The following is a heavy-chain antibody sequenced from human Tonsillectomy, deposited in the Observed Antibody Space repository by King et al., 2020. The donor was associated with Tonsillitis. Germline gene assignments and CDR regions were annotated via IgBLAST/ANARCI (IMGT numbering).Heavy chain of an antibody. J-gene: IGHJ4*02. CDR3: AREYDILTGSTDHENFDY. D-gene: IGHD3-9*01. CDR1: GFTFSSYS. V-gene: IGHV3-21*01. Sequence: VQLVESGGGLVKPGGSLRLSCAASGFTFSSYSMDWVRQAPGKGLEWVSYISSSSGYIYYADSMKGRFTISRDNAKNSLYLQMNSLRAEDTAVYYCAREYDILTGSTDHENFDYWGQGTLVTVSS. CDR2: ISSSSGYI.